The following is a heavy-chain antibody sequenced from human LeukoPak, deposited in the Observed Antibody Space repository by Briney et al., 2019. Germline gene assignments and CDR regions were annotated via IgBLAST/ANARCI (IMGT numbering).Heavy chain of an antibody. CDR2: IYYSGST. Sequence: SETLSLTCSVSGGSVSSGSYYWSWIRQPPGKGLEWIGYIYYSGSTNYNPSLKSRVTISVDTSKNQFSLKLSSVTAADTAVYYCARALVTAILYEDWGQGTLVTVSS. CDR1: GGSVSSGSYY. CDR3: ARALVTAILYED. J-gene: IGHJ4*02. V-gene: IGHV4-61*01. D-gene: IGHD2-21*02.